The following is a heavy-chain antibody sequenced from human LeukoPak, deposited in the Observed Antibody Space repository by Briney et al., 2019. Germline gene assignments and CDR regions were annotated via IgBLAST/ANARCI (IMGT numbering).Heavy chain of an antibody. D-gene: IGHD3-16*02. V-gene: IGHV3-21*01. CDR2: ISSSSSYI. Sequence: GGSLTLSCAASGFTCSSYSMNWVRQAPGQGLEWVSSISSSSSYIYYADSVKGRFTISRDNAKNSLYLQMNSLRAEDTAVYYCASGSGYRDAELAVDYWGQGTLVTVSS. CDR3: ASGSGYRDAELAVDY. CDR1: GFTCSSYS. J-gene: IGHJ4*02.